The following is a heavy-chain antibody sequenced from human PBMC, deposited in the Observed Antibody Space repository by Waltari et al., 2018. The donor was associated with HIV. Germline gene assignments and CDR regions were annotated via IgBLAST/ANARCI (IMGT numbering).Heavy chain of an antibody. V-gene: IGHV4-61*02. Sequence: QVQLEESGPGLVKPSHPLYLTCALPGGFIYGRTFWWRWARHPAGKAPEWIGRASVTGTTNYSPSLRGRVSISRDTAKRHISLRLTSGTAADTAVYYCARETFLMALGVSPYYVFNGIVVWGRGTTVSVSS. CDR2: ASVTGTT. D-gene: IGHD3-10*01. CDR3: ARETFLMALGVSPYYVFNGIVV. CDR1: GGFIYGRTFW. J-gene: IGHJ6*02.